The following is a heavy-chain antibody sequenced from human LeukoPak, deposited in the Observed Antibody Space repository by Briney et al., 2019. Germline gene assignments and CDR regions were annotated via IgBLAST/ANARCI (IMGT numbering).Heavy chain of an antibody. V-gene: IGHV4-34*01. CDR2: INHSGST. CDR3: ARHGSRIAARPMDY. D-gene: IGHD6-6*01. CDR1: GGSFSGYY. Sequence: SETLSLTCAVYGGSFSGYYWSWIRQPPGKGLEWIGEINHSGSTNYNPSLKSRVTISVDTSKNQFSLKLSSVTAADTAVYYCARHGSRIAARPMDYWGQGTLVTVSS. J-gene: IGHJ4*02.